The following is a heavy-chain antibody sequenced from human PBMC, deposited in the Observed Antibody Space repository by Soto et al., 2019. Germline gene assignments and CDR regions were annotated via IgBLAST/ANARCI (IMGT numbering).Heavy chain of an antibody. D-gene: IGHD3-22*01. CDR3: ARDGSITMIVVVLDY. CDR2: ISYDGSNK. J-gene: IGHJ4*02. V-gene: IGHV3-30-3*01. CDR1: GFTFSSYA. Sequence: GGSLRLSCAASGFTFSSYAMHWVRQAPGKGLEWVAVISYDGSNKYYADSVKGRFTISRDNSKNTLYLQMNSLRAEDTAVYYCARDGSITMIVVVLDYWGQGTLVTVS.